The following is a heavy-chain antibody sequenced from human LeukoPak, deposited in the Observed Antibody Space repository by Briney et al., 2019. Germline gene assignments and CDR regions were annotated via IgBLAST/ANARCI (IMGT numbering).Heavy chain of an antibody. D-gene: IGHD3-3*01. CDR3: ARWVKDSKYYDFWSGYYTPYYYYGMDV. V-gene: IGHV3-66*01. CDR1: GFTVSSNY. CDR2: IYSGGST. Sequence: GGSLRLSCAASGFTVSSNYMSWVRQAPGKGLEWVSVIYSGGSTYYADSVKGRFTISRDNSKNTLYLQMNSLRAEDTAVYYCARWVKDSKYYDFWSGYYTPYYYYGMDVWGQGTTVTVSS. J-gene: IGHJ6*02.